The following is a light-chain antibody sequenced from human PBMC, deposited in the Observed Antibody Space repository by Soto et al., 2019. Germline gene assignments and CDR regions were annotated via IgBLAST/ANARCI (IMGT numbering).Light chain of an antibody. J-gene: IGKJ1*01. CDR1: QSVSSSY. V-gene: IGKV3-20*01. CDR2: GAS. Sequence: IVLTLSPVTLSLSPGERATLSCRASQSVSSSYLAWYQQKPGQAPRLLIFGASSRATGTPDRFSGSGSGTDFTLTISRLETEDSAVYHCQQYGGSPPTFGQGTKVDIK. CDR3: QQYGGSPPT.